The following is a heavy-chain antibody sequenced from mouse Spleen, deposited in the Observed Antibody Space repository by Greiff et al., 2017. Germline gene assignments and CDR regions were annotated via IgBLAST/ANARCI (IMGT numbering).Heavy chain of an antibody. CDR2: INPSTGYT. D-gene: IGHD3-1*01. J-gene: IGHJ2*01. V-gene: IGHV1-7*01. CDR1: GYTFTSYW. CDR3: ARRHWSYYFDY. Sequence: QVQLKQSGAELAKPGASVKMSCKASGYTFTSYWMHWVKQRPGQGLEWIGYINPSTGYTEYNQKFKDKATLTADKSSSTAYMQLSSLTSEDSAVYYCARRHWSYYFDYWGQGTTLTVSS.